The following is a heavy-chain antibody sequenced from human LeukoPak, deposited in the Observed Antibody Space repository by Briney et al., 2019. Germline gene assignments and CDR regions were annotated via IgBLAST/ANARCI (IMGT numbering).Heavy chain of an antibody. CDR2: ITSSGSTI. J-gene: IGHJ4*02. V-gene: IGHV3-48*03. D-gene: IGHD6-13*01. Sequence: GGSLRLFCAASGFTFSAYEMNWVRQAPGKGLEWISYITSSGSTIYYADSVKGRFTISRDNAENSLFLQMNSLRAEDTAVYYCARELSSWYVPDYWGQGTLVTVSS. CDR3: ARELSSWYVPDY. CDR1: GFTFSAYE.